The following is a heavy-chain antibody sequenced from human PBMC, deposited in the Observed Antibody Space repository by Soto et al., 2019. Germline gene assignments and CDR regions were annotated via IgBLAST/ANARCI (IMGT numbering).Heavy chain of an antibody. D-gene: IGHD3-16*01. V-gene: IGHV3-33*01. CDR3: ARGRGDGGGLDL. Sequence: VQLVESGGGVVQPGRSLRLSCAASGFTFRTYCMYWVRQAPGKGLEWVAVIWYDASKKYYADSVKGRFTISRDNSENTLYLQMNSLRAEDTAVYYWARGRGDGGGLDLWGQGTLVTVSS. J-gene: IGHJ4*02. CDR2: IWYDASKK. CDR1: GFTFRTYC.